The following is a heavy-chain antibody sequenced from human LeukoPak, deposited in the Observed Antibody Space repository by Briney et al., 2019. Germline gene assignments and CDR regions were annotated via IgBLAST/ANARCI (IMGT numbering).Heavy chain of an antibody. CDR2: IRSKANSYAT. Sequence: GGSLRLSCAASGFTFSGPAMHWVRQASGKGLEWVGRIRSKANSYATAYAASVKGRFTISRDDSKNTAYLQMNSLKTEDTAVYYCTRRGLDYMDVWGKGTTVTVSS. V-gene: IGHV3-73*01. CDR3: TRRGLDYMDV. J-gene: IGHJ6*03. D-gene: IGHD2-21*01. CDR1: GFTFSGPA.